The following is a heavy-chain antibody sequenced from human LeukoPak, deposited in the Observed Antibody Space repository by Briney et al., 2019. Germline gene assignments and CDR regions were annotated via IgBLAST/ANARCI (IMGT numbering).Heavy chain of an antibody. J-gene: IGHJ6*02. CDR3: ARERVAAAGFYYYYGMDV. CDR1: GFTFSSYA. Sequence: PGGSLRLSCAASGFTFSSYAMHWVRQAPGKGLEWVAVISYDGSNKYYADSVKGRFTISRDNSKNTLYPQMNSLRAEDTAVYYCARERVAAAGFYYYYGMDVWGQGTTVTVSS. D-gene: IGHD6-13*01. CDR2: ISYDGSNK. V-gene: IGHV3-30-3*01.